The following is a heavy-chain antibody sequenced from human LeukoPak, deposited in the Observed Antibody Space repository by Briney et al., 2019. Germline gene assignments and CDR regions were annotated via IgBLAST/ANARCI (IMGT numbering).Heavy chain of an antibody. D-gene: IGHD3-22*01. V-gene: IGHV3-21*01. J-gene: IGHJ4*02. CDR3: ARDGDSSAYHYFDY. CDR1: GFTFSSYT. CDR2: ISGSGTFI. Sequence: PGGSLRLSCAASGFTFSSYTMNWVRQAPGKGLEWVSSISGSGTFIYDADSVKGRFTISRDNVKNSLYLQMNSLRVEDTAVYYCARDGDSSAYHYFDYWGQGTLVTVSS.